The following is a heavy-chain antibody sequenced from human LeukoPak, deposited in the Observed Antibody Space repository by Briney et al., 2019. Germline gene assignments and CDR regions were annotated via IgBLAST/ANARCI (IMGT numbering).Heavy chain of an antibody. CDR1: GFTFSSYS. J-gene: IGHJ4*02. CDR3: AASSGSYHAFDY. Sequence: GGSLRLSCAASGFTFSSYSMNWVRQAPGKGLEWVSSISSSSSYIYYADSVKGRFTISRDNAKNSLYLQMNSLRAEDTAVYYCAASSGSYHAFDYWGQGTLVTVSS. CDR2: ISSSSSYI. V-gene: IGHV3-21*01. D-gene: IGHD1-26*01.